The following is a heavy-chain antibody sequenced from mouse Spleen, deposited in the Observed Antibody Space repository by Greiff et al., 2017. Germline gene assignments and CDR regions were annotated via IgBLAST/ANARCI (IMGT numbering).Heavy chain of an antibody. CDR3: TTSDVGYYAMDY. Sequence: VQLQQSGAELVRPGASVKLSCTASGFTIKDYYMHWVKQRPEQGLEWIGRIDPEDGDTEYAPKFQGKATMTADTSSNTAYLQLSSLTSEDTAVYYCTTSDVGYYAMDYWGQGTSVTVSS. D-gene: IGHD3-3*01. CDR2: IDPEDGDT. CDR1: GFTIKDYY. J-gene: IGHJ4*01. V-gene: IGHV14-1*01.